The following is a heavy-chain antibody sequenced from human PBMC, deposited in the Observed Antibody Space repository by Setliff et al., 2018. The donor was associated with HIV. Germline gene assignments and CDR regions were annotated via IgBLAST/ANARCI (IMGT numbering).Heavy chain of an antibody. J-gene: IGHJ2*01. D-gene: IGHD1-26*01. Sequence: GASVKVSCKASGYTFSNYGITWVRQAPGQGLEWMGWITSYNGNTNYAKKFKGRVTMTTDTSTSIAYMELKSLRSEDTAVYYCARDHHSGRESNFPWYSDLWGRGTLVTVSS. CDR1: GYTFSNYG. V-gene: IGHV1-18*01. CDR3: ARDHHSGRESNFPWYSDL. CDR2: ITSYNGNT.